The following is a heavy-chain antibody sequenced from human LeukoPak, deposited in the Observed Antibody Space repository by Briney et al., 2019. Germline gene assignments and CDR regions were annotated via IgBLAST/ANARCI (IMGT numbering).Heavy chain of an antibody. CDR3: AKDSGGRYQHAAGNWFDS. J-gene: IGHJ5*01. CDR1: GFTFHTYS. CDR2: IRGNGHIT. D-gene: IGHD2-2*01. Sequence: GGSLRLSCAASGFTFHTYSMSWVRQAPGKGLEWVTAIRGNGHITYYVAYVTGRFTITSDNSKNTLFVQLHRLRGEDTAVYYCAKDSGGRYQHAAGNWFDSWGQGTLVTVSS. V-gene: IGHV3-23*01.